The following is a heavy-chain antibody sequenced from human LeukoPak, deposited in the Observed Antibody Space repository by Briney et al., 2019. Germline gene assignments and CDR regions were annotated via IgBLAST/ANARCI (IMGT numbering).Heavy chain of an antibody. J-gene: IGHJ4*02. D-gene: IGHD1-1*01. CDR3: ASSYNWNEGNAFDI. CDR2: IIPIFGTA. V-gene: IGHV1-69*01. CDR1: GGTFSSYA. Sequence: SVKVSCKASGGTFSSYAISWVRQAPGQGLEWMGGIIPIFGTANYAQKFQGRVTITADESTSTAYMELSSLRSEDTAVYYCASSYNWNEGNAFDIWGQGTLVTVSS.